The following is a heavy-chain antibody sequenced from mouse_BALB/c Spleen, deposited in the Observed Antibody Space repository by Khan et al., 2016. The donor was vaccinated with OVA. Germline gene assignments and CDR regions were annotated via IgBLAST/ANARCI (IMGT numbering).Heavy chain of an antibody. CDR2: IWSGGST. CDR3: ARAYGTSLGYYAMDY. CDR1: GFSLSRYN. Sequence: QVQLKQSGPGLVAPSQSLSITCTVSGFSLSRYNVHWIRQPPGKGLEWLGMIWSGGSTDYNSALKSRLTISKVKSKSKVILKMKSLQTDDTAMYYCARAYGTSLGYYAMDYWGQGTSVTVSS. V-gene: IGHV2-6-4*01. D-gene: IGHD1-1*01. J-gene: IGHJ4*01.